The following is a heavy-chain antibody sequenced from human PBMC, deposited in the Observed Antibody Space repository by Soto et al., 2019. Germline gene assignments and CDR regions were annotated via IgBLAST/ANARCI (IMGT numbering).Heavy chain of an antibody. D-gene: IGHD6-19*01. CDR2: IKQDGSEK. V-gene: IGHV3-7*01. J-gene: IGHJ5*02. CDR3: ARYSSGWYDWFDP. Sequence: EVQLVESGGGLVQPGGSLRLSCAASGFTFSSSWMSWVRQAPGKGLEWVANIKQDGSEKYYVDPVKGRFTISRDNAKNSLYLQMNSLRAEDTAVYFCARYSSGWYDWFDPWGQGTLVTVSS. CDR1: GFTFSSSW.